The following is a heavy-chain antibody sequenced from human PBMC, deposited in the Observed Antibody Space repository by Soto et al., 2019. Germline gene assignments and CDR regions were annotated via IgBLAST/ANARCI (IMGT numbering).Heavy chain of an antibody. V-gene: IGHV4-59*01. CDR3: ASSGVVAANWFDP. CDR1: GGSISSYY. Sequence: SETLSLTCTVSGGSISSYYWSWIRQPPGKGLEWIGYIYYSGSTNYNPSLKSRVTISVDTSKNQFSLKLSSVTAADTAVYYCASSGVVAANWFDPWGQGTLVTVSS. D-gene: IGHD2-15*01. J-gene: IGHJ5*02. CDR2: IYYSGST.